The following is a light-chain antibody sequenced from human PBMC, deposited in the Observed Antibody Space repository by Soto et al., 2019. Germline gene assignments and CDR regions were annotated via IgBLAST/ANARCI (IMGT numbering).Light chain of an antibody. V-gene: IGKV3-15*01. CDR1: QSVSGN. Sequence: EVVMTQSPATLSVSPGERVTLSCTASQSVSGNLAWYQQKPGQAPRLLIHGASTRATDIPARFSGSGYGTEFTLTITSLQSEDFAVYYCQQYHNWPPGLTFGGGTRVEIK. J-gene: IGKJ4*01. CDR2: GAS. CDR3: QQYHNWPPGLT.